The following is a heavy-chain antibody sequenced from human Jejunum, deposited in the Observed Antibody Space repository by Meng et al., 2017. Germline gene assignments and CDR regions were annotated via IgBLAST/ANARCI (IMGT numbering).Heavy chain of an antibody. Sequence: GGSRRPSCEASGFSFSSAEMNWVRQAPGKGLEWLSYVSGSGTPKYYADSVRGRFTTSRDNAKNSLFLQMDSLTAEDTAVYYCAREEITGTASAFGCWGQGTLVTVSS. D-gene: IGHD1-7*01. CDR3: AREEITGTASAFGC. CDR2: VSGSGTPK. V-gene: IGHV3-48*03. CDR1: GFSFSSAE. J-gene: IGHJ4*02.